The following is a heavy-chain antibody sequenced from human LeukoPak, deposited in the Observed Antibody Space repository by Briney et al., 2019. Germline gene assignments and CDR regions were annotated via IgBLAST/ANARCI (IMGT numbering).Heavy chain of an antibody. Sequence: GGSLRLSCAASGFTFSSYGMSWVRQAPGKGLEWVSAISGSGGSTYYADSVKGRFTISRDNSKNTLYLQMNSLRAEDTAVFYCAKVKAAARGEYYFDYWGQGTLVTVSS. CDR3: AKVKAAARGEYYFDY. D-gene: IGHD3-16*01. CDR2: ISGSGGST. V-gene: IGHV3-23*01. J-gene: IGHJ4*02. CDR1: GFTFSSYG.